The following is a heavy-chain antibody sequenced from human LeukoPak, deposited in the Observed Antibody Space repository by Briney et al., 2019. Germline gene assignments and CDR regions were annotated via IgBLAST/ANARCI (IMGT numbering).Heavy chain of an antibody. CDR3: ARGSLDCSSTSCFYYYYYMDV. J-gene: IGHJ6*03. CDR1: GGSISSYY. CDR2: IYYSGST. D-gene: IGHD2-2*01. Sequence: SETLSLTCTVSGGSISSYYWSWIRQPPGKGLEWIGYIYYSGSTNYNPSLKSRVTISVDTSKNQFSLKLSSVTAADTAVYYCARGSLDCSSTSCFYYYYYMDVWGKGTTVTDSS. V-gene: IGHV4-59*01.